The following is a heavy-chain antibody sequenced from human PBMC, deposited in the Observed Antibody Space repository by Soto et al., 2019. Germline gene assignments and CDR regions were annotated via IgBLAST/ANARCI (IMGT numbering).Heavy chain of an antibody. CDR3: ARLRGKEYCSGGSCYYYYYGMDV. CDR2: IDPSDSYT. CDR1: GYSFTSYW. Sequence: GESLKISCKGSGYSFTSYWISWVRQMPGKGLEWMGRIDPSDSYTNYSPSFQGHVTISADKSISTAYLQWSSLKASDTAMYYCARLRGKEYCSGGSCYYYYYGMDVWGQGTTVTVSS. J-gene: IGHJ6*02. D-gene: IGHD2-15*01. V-gene: IGHV5-10-1*01.